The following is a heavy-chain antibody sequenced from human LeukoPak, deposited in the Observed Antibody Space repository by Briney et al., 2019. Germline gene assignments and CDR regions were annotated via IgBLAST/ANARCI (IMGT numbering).Heavy chain of an antibody. D-gene: IGHD6-13*01. CDR3: AKTGTPWYYFDY. V-gene: IGHV3-23*01. CDR2: ISGSGGST. J-gene: IGHJ4*02. CDR1: GFTFSSYA. Sequence: GGSLRLSCAASGFTFSSYAMSWVRQAPGKGLEWVSGISGSGGSTYYADSVKGRFTISRDNSKNTLYLQMNSLRAEDTAVYYCAKTGTPWYYFDYWGQGTLVTVSS.